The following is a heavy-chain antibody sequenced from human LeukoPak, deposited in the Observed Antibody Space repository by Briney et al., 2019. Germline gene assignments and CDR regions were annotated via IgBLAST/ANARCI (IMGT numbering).Heavy chain of an antibody. J-gene: IGHJ6*02. Sequence: GRSLRLSCAASGFTFSSYAMHWVRQAPGKGLEWVAVISYDGSNKYYADSVKGRFTISRDNSKNTLYLQMNSLRAEDTAVYYCARGGFTIFGVVTPGDGMDFWGQGTTVTVSS. V-gene: IGHV3-30-3*01. CDR1: GFTFSSYA. CDR2: ISYDGSNK. CDR3: ARGGFTIFGVVTPGDGMDF. D-gene: IGHD3-3*01.